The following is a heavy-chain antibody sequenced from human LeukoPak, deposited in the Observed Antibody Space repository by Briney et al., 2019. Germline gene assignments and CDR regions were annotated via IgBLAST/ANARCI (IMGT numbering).Heavy chain of an antibody. CDR1: GGTFSSYD. J-gene: IGHJ6*03. Sequence: ASVKVSCKASGGTFSSYDINWVRQATGQGLEWMGWMNPNSGNTGYAQKFQGRVTITRNTSISTAYMELSSLRSEDTAVYYCARGKIGYYYDSSGKSYYYYYMDVWGKGTTVTVSS. D-gene: IGHD3-22*01. V-gene: IGHV1-8*03. CDR3: ARGKIGYYYDSSGKSYYYYYMDV. CDR2: MNPNSGNT.